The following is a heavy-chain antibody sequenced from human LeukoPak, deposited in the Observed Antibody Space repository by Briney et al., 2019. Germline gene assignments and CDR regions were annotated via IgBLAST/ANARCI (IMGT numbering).Heavy chain of an antibody. J-gene: IGHJ4*02. CDR3: ARRVAVTARYYFDF. V-gene: IGHV4-59*08. Sequence: SETLSLTCAVSGGSISTYYWTWIRQPPGKGLEWIGFVYYNGNTNYNPSLKSRVTISVDTSKNQFSLKLSSVTAADTAVYLCARRVAVTARYYFDFWGQGTLVTVSS. CDR1: GGSISTYY. D-gene: IGHD6-19*01. CDR2: VYYNGNT.